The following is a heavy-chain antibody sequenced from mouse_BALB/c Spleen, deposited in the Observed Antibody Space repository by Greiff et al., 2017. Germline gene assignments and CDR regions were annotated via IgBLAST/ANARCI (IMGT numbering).Heavy chain of an antibody. CDR2: ISSGGST. V-gene: IGHV5-6-5*01. J-gene: IGHJ4*01. D-gene: IGHD1-1*01. Sequence: EVKVVESGGGLVKPGGSLKLSCAASGFTFSSYAMSWVRQTPEKRLEWVASISSGGSTYYPDSVKGRFTISRDNARNILYLQMSSQRSEDTAMYYCARGGYYGSSNYAMDYWGQGTSVTVSS. CDR1: GFTFSSYA. CDR3: ARGGYYGSSNYAMDY.